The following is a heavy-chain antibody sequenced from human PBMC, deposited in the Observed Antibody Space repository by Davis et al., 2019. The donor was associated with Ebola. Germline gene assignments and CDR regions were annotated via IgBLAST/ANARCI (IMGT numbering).Heavy chain of an antibody. CDR2: IYDQST. CDR3: ATTQWLREFDN. J-gene: IGHJ4*02. D-gene: IGHD6-19*01. V-gene: IGHV3-53*05. Sequence: GGSLRLSCTASGFTFSNAYMSWVRQAPGKGLEWVSVIYDQSTAYADAVRGRFIISRDKSNNTLYLEMSSLRVDDTAVYYCATTQWLREFDNWGQGTLVTVSS. CDR1: GFTFSNAY.